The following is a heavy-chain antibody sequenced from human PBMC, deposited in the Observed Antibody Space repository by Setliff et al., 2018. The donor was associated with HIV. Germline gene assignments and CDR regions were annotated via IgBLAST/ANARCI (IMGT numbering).Heavy chain of an antibody. V-gene: IGHV4-39*01. CDR1: GGSITRTPYY. J-gene: IGHJ4*02. CDR3: ARLSGGMVPNY. Sequence: PSETLSLTCTVSGGSITRTPYYWGWIRQPPGKGLEWIGSIHHSGTAYDNPSLKSRVTISVDPSKNQILLRLSTVTAADTAVYYCARLSGGMVPNYWGQGTLVTVSS. D-gene: IGHD3-10*01. CDR2: IHHSGTA.